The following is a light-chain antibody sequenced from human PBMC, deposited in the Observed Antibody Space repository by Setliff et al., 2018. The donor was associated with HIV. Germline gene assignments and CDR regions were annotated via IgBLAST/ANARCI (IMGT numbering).Light chain of an antibody. Sequence: QSALAQPASVSRSPGQSITLSCTGSSSDVGNYNLVSWYQHHPGTAPKLVIYEVTKRPSGVSNRFSGPKSGNTASLTISGLQAEDEADYYCCSYARSSTYVFGTGTKVTV. J-gene: IGLJ1*01. V-gene: IGLV2-23*02. CDR1: SSDVGNYNL. CDR3: CSYARSSTYV. CDR2: EVT.